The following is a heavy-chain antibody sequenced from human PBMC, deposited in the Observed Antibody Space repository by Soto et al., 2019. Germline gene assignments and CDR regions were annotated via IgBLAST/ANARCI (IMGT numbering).Heavy chain of an antibody. CDR3: ARDRIAVAGTGGGYYYYGMDV. J-gene: IGHJ6*02. Sequence: ASVKVSCKASGYTFTGYYMHWVRQAPGQGLEWMGWINPNSGGTNYAQNFQGWVTLTRDTSISTAYMELSSLRSEDTAVYYCARDRIAVAGTGGGYYYYGMDVWGQGTTVTVSS. CDR1: GYTFTGYY. CDR2: INPNSGGT. V-gene: IGHV1-2*04. D-gene: IGHD6-19*01.